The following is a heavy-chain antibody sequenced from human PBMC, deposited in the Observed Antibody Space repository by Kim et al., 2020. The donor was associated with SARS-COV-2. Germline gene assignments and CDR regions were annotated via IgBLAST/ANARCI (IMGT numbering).Heavy chain of an antibody. Sequence: GVSLRLSCAASGFTFSSYAMHWVRQAPGKGLEWVAVISYDGSNKYYADSVKGRFTISRDNSKNTLYLQMNSLRAEDTAVYYCARDDYDYVWGSYQVDYWGQGTLVTVSS. CDR1: GFTFSSYA. CDR2: ISYDGSNK. J-gene: IGHJ4*02. V-gene: IGHV3-30*04. CDR3: ARDDYDYVWGSYQVDY. D-gene: IGHD3-16*01.